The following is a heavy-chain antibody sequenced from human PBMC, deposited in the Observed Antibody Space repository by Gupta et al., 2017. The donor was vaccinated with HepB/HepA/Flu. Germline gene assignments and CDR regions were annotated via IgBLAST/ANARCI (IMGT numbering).Heavy chain of an antibody. D-gene: IGHD3-3*01. CDR1: GFTFSGSA. CDR2: IRSKANSYAT. CDR3: TNLVGFWSGSDY. V-gene: IGHV3-73*02. J-gene: IGHJ4*02. Sequence: EVQLVESGGGLVQPGGSLKLSCAASGFTFSGSAMHWVRQASGKGLEWVGRIRSKANSYATAYAASVKGRFTISRDDSKNTAYLQMNSLKTEDTAVYYCTNLVGFWSGSDYWGQGTLVTVSS.